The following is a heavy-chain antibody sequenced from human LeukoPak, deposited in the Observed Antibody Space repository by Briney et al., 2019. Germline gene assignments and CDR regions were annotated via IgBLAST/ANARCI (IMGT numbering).Heavy chain of an antibody. V-gene: IGHV3-33*01. D-gene: IGHD1-26*01. CDR3: ARDREWEHNGNGMGV. CDR2: IWYDGSNK. CDR1: GFTFSSYG. Sequence: GGSLRLSCAASGFTFSSYGMHWVRQAPGKGLEWVAVIWYDGSNKYYADSVKGRFTISRDNSKNTLYLQMNSLRAEDTAVYYCARDREWEHNGNGMGVWGQGTTVTVSS. J-gene: IGHJ6*02.